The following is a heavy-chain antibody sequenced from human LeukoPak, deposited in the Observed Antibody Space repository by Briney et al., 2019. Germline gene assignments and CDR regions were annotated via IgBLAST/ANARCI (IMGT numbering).Heavy chain of an antibody. D-gene: IGHD2-2*02. CDR1: GFTFSSYA. V-gene: IGHV3-23*01. CDR3: AKGPSIVPAAIVDY. Sequence: GRSLRLSCAASGFTFSSYAMSWVRQAPGKGLEWVSAISGSGGSTYYADSVKGRFTISRDNSKNTLYLQMNSLRAEDTAVYYCAKGPSIVPAAIVDYWGQGTLVTVSS. J-gene: IGHJ4*02. CDR2: ISGSGGST.